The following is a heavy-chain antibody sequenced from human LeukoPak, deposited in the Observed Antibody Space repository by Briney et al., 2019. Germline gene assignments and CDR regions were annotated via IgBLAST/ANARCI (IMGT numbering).Heavy chain of an antibody. CDR1: GYTVSGYY. V-gene: IGHV1-2*02. CDR3: ASGQQWLVRD. D-gene: IGHD6-19*01. CDR2: INPNTGGT. Sequence: ASVNVSCKASGYTVSGYYVHWVRQAPGQGLEWMGWINPNTGGTNYAQKFQGRVTMTRDTSISTAYMELSRLRSDDTAVYYCASGQQWLVRDWGQGTLVTVSS. J-gene: IGHJ4*02.